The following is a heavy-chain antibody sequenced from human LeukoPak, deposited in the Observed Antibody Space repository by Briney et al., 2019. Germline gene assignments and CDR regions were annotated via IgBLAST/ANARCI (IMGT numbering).Heavy chain of an antibody. Sequence: LGESLKISCKGSGYSFTSYWISWVRQMPGKGLEWMGRIDPSDSYTNYSPSFQGHVTISADKSISTAYLQWSSLKASDTAMYYCALAGPRYNWFDPWGQGTLVTVSS. CDR1: GYSFTSYW. D-gene: IGHD2-21*01. J-gene: IGHJ5*02. V-gene: IGHV5-10-1*01. CDR2: IDPSDSYT. CDR3: ALAGPRYNWFDP.